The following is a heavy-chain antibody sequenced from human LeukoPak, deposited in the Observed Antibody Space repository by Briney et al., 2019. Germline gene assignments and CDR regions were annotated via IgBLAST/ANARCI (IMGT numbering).Heavy chain of an antibody. J-gene: IGHJ4*02. Sequence: GASVKVSCKASGYTFTGYYMHWVRQAPGQGLEWMGWINPNSGGTNYAQKFQGRVTMTRDTSISTAYMELSRLRSDDTAVYYCARDEIGIAVAGTDYWGQGTLVTVSS. CDR3: ARDEIGIAVAGTDY. CDR1: GYTFTGYY. D-gene: IGHD6-19*01. CDR2: INPNSGGT. V-gene: IGHV1-2*02.